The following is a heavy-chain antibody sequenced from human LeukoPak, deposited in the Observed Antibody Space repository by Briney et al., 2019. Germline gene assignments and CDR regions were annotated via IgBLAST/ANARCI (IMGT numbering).Heavy chain of an antibody. D-gene: IGHD3-22*01. Sequence: SETLSLTCTVSGYSISSYYWSWIRQPPGKGLEWIGYIYYSGSTNYNPSLKSRVTISVDTSKNQFSLKLSSVTAADTAVYYCARVGVNYYDSSGYQINYFDYWGQGTLVTVSS. V-gene: IGHV4-59*01. CDR1: GYSISSYY. J-gene: IGHJ4*02. CDR2: IYYSGST. CDR3: ARVGVNYYDSSGYQINYFDY.